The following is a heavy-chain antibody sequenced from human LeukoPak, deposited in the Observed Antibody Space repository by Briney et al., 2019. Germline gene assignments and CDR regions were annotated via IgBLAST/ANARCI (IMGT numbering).Heavy chain of an antibody. V-gene: IGHV3-23*01. J-gene: IGHJ4*02. CDR2: ISGSGGST. D-gene: IGHD6-19*01. Sequence: PGGSLRLSCVASGFTFSSYAMSWVRQAPGKGLEWVSAISGSGGSTYYADSVKGRFTISRDNSKNTLYLQMNSLRAEDTAVYYCAKVEDSSGWYGGYWGQGTLVTVSS. CDR3: AKVEDSSGWYGGY. CDR1: GFTFSSYA.